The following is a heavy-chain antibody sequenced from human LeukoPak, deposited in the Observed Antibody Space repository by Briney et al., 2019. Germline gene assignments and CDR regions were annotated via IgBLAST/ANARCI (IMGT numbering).Heavy chain of an antibody. CDR2: IRQDGTEK. V-gene: IGHV3-7*01. J-gene: IGHJ4*02. Sequence: GGSLRLSCVASGFNFGRFWMSWVRQAPGKRPEWVATIRQDGTEKFYVDSVKGRFSISRDNARNSMYLQMNSLRADDTAVYYCAGLMTVADIDYWGQGTLVTVSA. CDR1: GFNFGRFW. CDR3: AGLMTVADIDY. D-gene: IGHD6-19*01.